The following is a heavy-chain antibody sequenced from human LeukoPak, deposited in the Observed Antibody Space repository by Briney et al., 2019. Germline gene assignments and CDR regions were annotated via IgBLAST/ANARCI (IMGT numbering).Heavy chain of an antibody. Sequence: GASVKVSCKASGYTFTSYYMHWVRQAPGQGLEWMGWISAYNGNTNYAQKLQGRVTMTTDTSTSTAYMELRSLRSDDTAVYYCARFSTSGWYYYMDVWGKGTTVTVSS. CDR2: ISAYNGNT. V-gene: IGHV1-18*04. CDR1: GYTFTSYY. D-gene: IGHD3-10*01. CDR3: ARFSTSGWYYYMDV. J-gene: IGHJ6*03.